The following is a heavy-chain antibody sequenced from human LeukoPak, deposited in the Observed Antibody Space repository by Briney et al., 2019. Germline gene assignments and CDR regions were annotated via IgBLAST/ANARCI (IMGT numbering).Heavy chain of an antibody. CDR3: AKDLGSSSFARDY. J-gene: IGHJ4*02. D-gene: IGHD6-6*01. V-gene: IGHV3-23*01. CDR1: GFTFSSYA. CDR2: ISGSGGST. Sequence: PGGSLRLSCAASGFTFSSYAMSWVRQAPGKGLKWVSAISGSGGSTYYADSVKGRFTISRDNSKNTLYLQMNSLRAEDTAVYYCAKDLGSSSFARDYWGQGTLVTVSS.